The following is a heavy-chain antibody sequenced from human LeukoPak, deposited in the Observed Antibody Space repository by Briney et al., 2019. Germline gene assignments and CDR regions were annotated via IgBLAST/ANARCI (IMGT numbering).Heavy chain of an antibody. CDR3: ARGFGVLYYYYYYMDV. V-gene: IGHV4-34*01. CDR2: INHSGST. J-gene: IGHJ6*03. Sequence: SETLSLTXAVYGGSFSGYYWSWIRQPPGKGLEWIGEINHSGSTNYNPSLKSRVTISVDTSKNQFSLKLSSVTATDTAVYYCARGFGVLYYYYYYMDVWGKGTTVTVSS. D-gene: IGHD3-3*01. CDR1: GGSFSGYY.